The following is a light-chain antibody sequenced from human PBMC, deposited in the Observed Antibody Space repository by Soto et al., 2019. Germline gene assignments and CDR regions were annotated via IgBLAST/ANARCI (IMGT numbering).Light chain of an antibody. Sequence: QSVLTQPASVSGSPGQSITISCTGTSSDIGDYNYVSWYQQHPGKAPKLMIYDVSNRPSGVSNRFSGSKSGTTASLTISGLQAEDEADYYCSSYTSSSKPLLFGTGTKVTVL. J-gene: IGLJ1*01. CDR2: DVS. V-gene: IGLV2-14*03. CDR3: SSYTSSSKPLL. CDR1: SSDIGDYNY.